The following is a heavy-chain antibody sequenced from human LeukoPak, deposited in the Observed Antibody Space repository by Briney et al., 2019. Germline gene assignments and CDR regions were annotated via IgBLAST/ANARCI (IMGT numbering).Heavy chain of an antibody. J-gene: IGHJ3*02. V-gene: IGHV3-9*03. Sequence: GGSLRLSCAASGFTFDDYAMHWVRQAPGKGLEWVSGISWNSGSIGYADSVKGRFTISRDNAKNSLYLQMNSLRAEDMASYYCARGYSYGTVDAFDIWGQGTMVTVSS. CDR2: ISWNSGSI. CDR3: ARGYSYGTVDAFDI. CDR1: GFTFDDYA. D-gene: IGHD5-18*01.